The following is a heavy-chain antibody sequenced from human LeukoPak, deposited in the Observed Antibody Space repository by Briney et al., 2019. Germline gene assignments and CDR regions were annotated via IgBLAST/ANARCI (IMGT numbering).Heavy chain of an antibody. CDR2: IIPILGIA. CDR1: AGTFSSYT. J-gene: IGHJ6*03. CDR3: ARDRGDCSGGSCYRYYYYMDV. Sequence: SVKVSCKASAGTFSSYTISWVRQAPGQGLEWMGRIIPILGIANYAQKFQGRVTITADESTSTAYMELSSLRSEDTAVYYCARDRGDCSGGSCYRYYYYMDVWGKGTTVTVSS. D-gene: IGHD2-15*01. V-gene: IGHV1-69*04.